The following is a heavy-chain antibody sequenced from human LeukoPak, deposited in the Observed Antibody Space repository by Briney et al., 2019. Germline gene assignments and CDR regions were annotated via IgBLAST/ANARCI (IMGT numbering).Heavy chain of an antibody. CDR1: GYTFTSYG. Sequence: ASVKVSCKASGYTFTSYGISWVRQAPGQGLEWMGRISAYNGNTNYAQKLQGRVTMTTDTSTSTAYMELRSLRSDDTAVYYCARGIAAAAYNWFDPWGQGTLVTVSS. V-gene: IGHV1-18*01. J-gene: IGHJ5*02. D-gene: IGHD6-13*01. CDR2: ISAYNGNT. CDR3: ARGIAAAAYNWFDP.